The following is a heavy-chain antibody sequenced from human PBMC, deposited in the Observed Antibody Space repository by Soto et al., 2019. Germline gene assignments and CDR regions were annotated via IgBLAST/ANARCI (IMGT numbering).Heavy chain of an antibody. CDR2: ISSSGSSI. D-gene: IGHD3-10*01. V-gene: IGHV3-11*01. CDR1: GLTFSDCY. J-gene: IGHJ6*02. Sequence: QVQLVESGGGLVKPGGSLRLSCAASGLTFSDCYMNWIRQAPGKGLEWVSYISSSGSSINYAGSVKGRFTISRDNAKNSLYLQMNSLRAEDTPMYYCARVRFGEWGYAMDVWGQGTTVTVSS. CDR3: ARVRFGEWGYAMDV.